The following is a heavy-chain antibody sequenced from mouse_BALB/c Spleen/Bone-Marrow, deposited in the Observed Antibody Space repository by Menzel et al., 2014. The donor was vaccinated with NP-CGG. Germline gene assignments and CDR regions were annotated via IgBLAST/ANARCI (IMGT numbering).Heavy chain of an antibody. CDR2: IDPANGNT. V-gene: IGHV14-3*02. CDR3: AKYGGLRYAMDY. D-gene: IGHD2-4*01. Sequence: VQLQQPGAELVKPGASVKLSCTASGFNIKDTYMHWVKQRPEQGLEWIGRIDPANGNTKYDPKFQGKATITADTSSNTAYLQLSSLTSEDTAVYYCAKYGGLRYAMDYWGQGTSVTVSS. CDR1: GFNIKDTY. J-gene: IGHJ4*01.